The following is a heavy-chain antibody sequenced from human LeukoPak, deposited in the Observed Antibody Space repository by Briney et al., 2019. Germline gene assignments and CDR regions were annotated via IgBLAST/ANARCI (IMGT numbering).Heavy chain of an antibody. J-gene: IGHJ4*02. D-gene: IGHD3-10*01. CDR3: AREASGPMGEGVSN. CDR1: GGTFISYA. V-gene: IGHV1-69*13. CDR2: IIPIFGTA. Sequence: SVKVSCKASGGTFISYAISWVRQAPGQGLEWMGGIIPIFGTANYAQKFQGRVTITADESTSTAYMELSSLRSEDTAVYYCAREASGPMGEGVSNWGQGTLVTVSS.